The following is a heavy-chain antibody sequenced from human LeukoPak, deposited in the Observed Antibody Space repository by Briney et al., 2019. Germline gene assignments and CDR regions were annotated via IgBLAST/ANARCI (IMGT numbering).Heavy chain of an antibody. CDR3: ARVDGYSVFDY. V-gene: IGHV4-59*01. D-gene: IGHD5-24*01. J-gene: IGHJ4*02. CDR1: GGSISSYY. Sequence: ETLSLTCTVSGGSISSYYWSWIRQPPGKGLEWIGYIYYSGSTNYNPSLKSRVTISVDTSKDQFSLKLSSVTAADTAVYYCARVDGYSVFDYWGQGTLVTVSS. CDR2: IYYSGST.